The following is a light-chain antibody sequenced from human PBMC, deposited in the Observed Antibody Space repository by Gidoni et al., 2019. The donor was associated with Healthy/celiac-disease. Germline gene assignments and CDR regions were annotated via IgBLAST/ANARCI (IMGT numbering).Light chain of an antibody. CDR2: GNS. CDR1: SANIGAGYD. J-gene: IGLJ2*01. Sequence: QSVLPQPPSVSGAPGQRVTISCTGSSANIGAGYDVHWYQQLPGTAPKLPIYGNSKRPSGVPDRFSGSKSGTSASLAITGLQAEDEADYYCQSYDSSLSGHVVFGGGTKLTVL. CDR3: QSYDSSLSGHVV. V-gene: IGLV1-40*01.